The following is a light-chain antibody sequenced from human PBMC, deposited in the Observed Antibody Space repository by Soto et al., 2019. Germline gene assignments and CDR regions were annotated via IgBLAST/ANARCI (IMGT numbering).Light chain of an antibody. CDR1: HDISNY. CDR3: QQYMVYPIT. CDR2: AIS. J-gene: IGKJ5*01. V-gene: IGKV1-16*01. Sequence: DIQMTQSPSSLSASVGDRVTITCRASHDISNYLVWLQQKPGKAPESLIYAISTLESGVPSRFSGSGSGSEFTLTISGLQPEDFGTYYCQQYMVYPITFGQGTRLDIK.